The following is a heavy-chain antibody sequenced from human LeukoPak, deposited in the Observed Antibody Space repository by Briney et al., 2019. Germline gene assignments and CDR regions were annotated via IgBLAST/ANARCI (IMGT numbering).Heavy chain of an antibody. D-gene: IGHD6-13*01. CDR3: ARLAGAGHFDY. Sequence: GESLIISCKGSGYSFTSYWIGWVRQMPGKGLEWMGIIYPGDTDTRSSPSFQSHATTSADKSISTAYLQWSSLKASDTAMYYCARLAGAGHFDYWGQGTLVTVSS. CDR2: IYPGDTDT. V-gene: IGHV5-51*01. J-gene: IGHJ4*02. CDR1: GYSFTSYW.